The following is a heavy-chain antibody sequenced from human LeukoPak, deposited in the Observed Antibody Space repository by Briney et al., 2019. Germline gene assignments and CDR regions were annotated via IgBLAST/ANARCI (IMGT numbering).Heavy chain of an antibody. D-gene: IGHD4/OR15-4a*01. CDR2: INHSGST. J-gene: IGHJ3*02. V-gene: IGHV4-39*07. Sequence: SETLSLTCTVSGGSISSGSYYWSWIRQPPGKGLEWIGEINHSGSTNYNPSLKSRVTISVDTSKNQFSLKLSSVTAADTAVYYCARTSMVVTGDAFDIWGQGTMVTVSS. CDR1: GGSISSGSYY. CDR3: ARTSMVVTGDAFDI.